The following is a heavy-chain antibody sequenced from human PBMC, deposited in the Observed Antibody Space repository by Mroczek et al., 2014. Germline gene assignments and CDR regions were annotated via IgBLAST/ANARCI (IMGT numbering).Heavy chain of an antibody. CDR3: ARGERSGSYYSERYGYYYYGMDV. D-gene: IGHD3-10*01. J-gene: IGHJ6*02. CDR1: GGSISSSSYY. CDR2: IYYSGST. Sequence: QVQLQQWGPGLVKPSETLSLTCTVSGGSISSSSYYWGWIRQPPGKGLEWIGSIYYSGSTYYNPSLKSRVTISVDTSKNQFSLKLSSVTAADTAVYYCARGERSGSYYSERYGYYYYGMDVWGQGTTVTVSS. V-gene: IGHV4-39*01.